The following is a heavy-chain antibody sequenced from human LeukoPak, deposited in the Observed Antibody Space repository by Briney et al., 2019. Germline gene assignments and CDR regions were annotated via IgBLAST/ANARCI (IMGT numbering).Heavy chain of an antibody. Sequence: ASVKVSCKASGYTFTGYYIHWVRQAPGQGLEWMGWINPNSGATNYAQKFQGRVTMTRDTSISTAYMELSRLRSDDTAVYYCATPSLGYCSSTSCYGVYWGQGTLVTVSS. D-gene: IGHD2-2*01. CDR2: INPNSGAT. CDR1: GYTFTGYY. V-gene: IGHV1-2*02. CDR3: ATPSLGYCSSTSCYGVY. J-gene: IGHJ4*02.